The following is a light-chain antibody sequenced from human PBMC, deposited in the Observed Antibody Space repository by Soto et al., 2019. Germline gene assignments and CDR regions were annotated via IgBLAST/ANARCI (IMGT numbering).Light chain of an antibody. CDR3: QQSYSILWT. V-gene: IGKV1-39*01. J-gene: IGKJ1*01. CDR2: GTS. Sequence: DIQMTQSPSSLSASVGDRVTITGRASQSIASYLNWYQLKPGKAPNLLIYGTSSLQSGVPYRFRGSGSGTDFTLTISRRQPEDFATYYCQQSYSILWTVGQGTKVEIK. CDR1: QSIASY.